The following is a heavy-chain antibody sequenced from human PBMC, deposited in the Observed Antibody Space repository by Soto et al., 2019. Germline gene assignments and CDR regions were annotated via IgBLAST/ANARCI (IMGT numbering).Heavy chain of an antibody. CDR3: ARDSLESAGFDY. CDR1: GGSISSGGYY. Sequence: SETLSLTCTVSGGSISSGGYYWSWIRQHPGKGLEWIGYIYYSGSTYYNPSLKSRVTISVDTSKNQFSLKLSSVTAADTAVYYCARDSLESAGFDYWGQGTLVTVSS. CDR2: IYYSGST. J-gene: IGHJ4*02. V-gene: IGHV4-31*03. D-gene: IGHD3-10*01.